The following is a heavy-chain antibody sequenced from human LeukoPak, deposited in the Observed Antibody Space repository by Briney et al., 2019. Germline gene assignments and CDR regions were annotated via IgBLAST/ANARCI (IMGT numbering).Heavy chain of an antibody. V-gene: IGHV4-34*01. D-gene: IGHD3-10*01. J-gene: IGHJ6*02. CDR2: INHSGST. CDR1: GGSFSGYY. Sequence: SETLSLTCAVYGGSFSGYYWSWIRQPPGKGLEWIGEINHSGSTNYNPSLKSRVTISVDTSKNQFSLKLSSVTAADTAVYYCARGKNGQGGPGSYWTFYYYYGMDVWGQGTTVTVSS. CDR3: ARGKNGQGGPGSYWTFYYYYGMDV.